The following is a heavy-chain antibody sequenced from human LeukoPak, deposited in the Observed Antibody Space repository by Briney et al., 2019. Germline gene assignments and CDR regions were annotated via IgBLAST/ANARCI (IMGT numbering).Heavy chain of an antibody. Sequence: SETLSLTCAVYGGSYSGYYWSWIRQRPGKGLEWIGEINHSGSTNYNPSLKSRVTISVDTSKNQFSLKLSSVTAADTAVYYCARLLYDFWSGYSFDYWSQGTLVTVSS. CDR3: ARLLYDFWSGYSFDY. D-gene: IGHD3-3*01. CDR1: GGSYSGYY. J-gene: IGHJ4*02. CDR2: INHSGST. V-gene: IGHV4-34*01.